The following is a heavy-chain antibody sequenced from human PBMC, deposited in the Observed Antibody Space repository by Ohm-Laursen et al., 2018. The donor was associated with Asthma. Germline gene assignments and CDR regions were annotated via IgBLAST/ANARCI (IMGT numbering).Heavy chain of an antibody. Sequence: SLRLSCAASGYTFSRYSIHWVRQIPGKGLEWVASISTASSFIYYADSVRGRFTTTRDHAKNLVYLQMDSLRVEDTAVYYCAAWGSENFWGQGTLVTVS. D-gene: IGHD7-27*01. CDR1: GYTFSRYS. CDR3: AAWGSENF. J-gene: IGHJ4*02. V-gene: IGHV3-21*01. CDR2: ISTASSFI.